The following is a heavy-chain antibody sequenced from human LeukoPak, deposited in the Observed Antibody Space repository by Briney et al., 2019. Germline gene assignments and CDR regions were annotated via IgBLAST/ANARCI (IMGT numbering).Heavy chain of an antibody. CDR3: ARDTSGQTRADDAFDI. CDR1: GYTFFSHD. D-gene: IGHD6-19*01. Sequence: ASVKVSCKASGYTFFSHDINWVRQATGQGLEWMGWMNPKNGNTGYAQKFQARITISRDTSRNTAYMELNRLISEDTAVYFCARDTSGQTRADDAFDIWGQGTMVTVSS. V-gene: IGHV1-8*03. CDR2: MNPKNGNT. J-gene: IGHJ3*02.